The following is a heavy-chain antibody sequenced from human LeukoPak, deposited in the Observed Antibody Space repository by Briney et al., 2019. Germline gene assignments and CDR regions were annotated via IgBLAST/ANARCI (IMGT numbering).Heavy chain of an antibody. CDR2: IYYSGST. J-gene: IGHJ3*02. Sequence: SETLSLTCTVSGGSISSYYWSWIRQPPGKGLEWIGYIYYSGSTNYNPSLKSRVTISVDTSKNQFSLKLSSVTAADTAVYYCASGISAAAGLDAFDIWGQGTMVTVSS. V-gene: IGHV4-59*12. CDR3: ASGISAAAGLDAFDI. CDR1: GGSISSYY. D-gene: IGHD6-13*01.